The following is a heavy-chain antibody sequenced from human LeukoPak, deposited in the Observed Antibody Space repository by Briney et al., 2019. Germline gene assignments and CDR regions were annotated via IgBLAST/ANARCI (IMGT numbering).Heavy chain of an antibody. Sequence: SGPTLVKPTQTLTLTCTFSGFSLSSGVGVGWIRQPPGKALEWLALIYWDDDKRYSPSLKSRLTITKDTSKNQVVLTMTNMDPVDTATYYCAHFLWSDVGYWGQGTLVTVSS. V-gene: IGHV2-5*02. CDR3: AHFLWSDVGY. CDR2: IYWDDDK. D-gene: IGHD3-10*01. J-gene: IGHJ4*02. CDR1: GFSLSSGVG.